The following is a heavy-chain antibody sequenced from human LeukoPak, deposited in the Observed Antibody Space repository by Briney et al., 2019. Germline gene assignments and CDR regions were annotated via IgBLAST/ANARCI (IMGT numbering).Heavy chain of an antibody. CDR3: ARGSESDSDNWFDP. V-gene: IGHV4-59*01. CDR2: IYYSGST. J-gene: IGHJ5*02. Sequence: SETLSLTCIVSGGSISSYYWSWIRQPPGKGLEWNGYIYYSGSTNYNPSLKSRVTISVDTSKNQFSLKLSSVTAADTAVYHCARGSESDSDNWFDPWGQGTLVTVSS. CDR1: GGSISSYY. D-gene: IGHD2-21*01.